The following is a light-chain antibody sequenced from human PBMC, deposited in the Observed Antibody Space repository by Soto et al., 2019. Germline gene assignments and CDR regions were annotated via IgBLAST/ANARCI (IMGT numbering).Light chain of an antibody. CDR2: GAS. Sequence: EIVMTQYPVILSVSPGETATLSCRASQSISSNVAWYQQKPGQGPRLLMYGASTRAIGIAARFSGSGAGTEFTLTISSLQSEDFAVYYCQQYENWPPLTFGGGTKVEIK. J-gene: IGKJ4*01. CDR3: QQYENWPPLT. CDR1: QSISSN. V-gene: IGKV3-15*01.